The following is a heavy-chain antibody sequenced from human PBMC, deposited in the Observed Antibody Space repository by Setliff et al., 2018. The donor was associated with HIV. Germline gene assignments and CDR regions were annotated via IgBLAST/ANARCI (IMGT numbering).Heavy chain of an antibody. Sequence: KTSETLSLTCTVSGGSININNYYWGWIRQPPGKGLEWIGSNYYSVATYYKPSLKSRLTIAIDTSKNQFSLKLMSVTAADTAVYYCARHGYSSYLRISYCDSWGQGSLVTVSS. CDR2: NYYSVAT. V-gene: IGHV4-39*01. J-gene: IGHJ4*02. D-gene: IGHD5-18*01. CDR3: ARHGYSSYLRISYCDS. CDR1: GGSININNYY.